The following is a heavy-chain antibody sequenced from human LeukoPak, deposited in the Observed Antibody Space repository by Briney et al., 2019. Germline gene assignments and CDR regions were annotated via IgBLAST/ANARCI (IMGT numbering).Heavy chain of an antibody. J-gene: IGHJ4*02. V-gene: IGHV1-69*05. CDR3: ARELDYGSGSYSDY. D-gene: IGHD3-10*01. CDR1: GGTFSSYA. CDR2: IIPIFGTA. Sequence: SVKVFCKASGGTFSSYAISWVRQAPGQGLEWMGGIIPIFGTANYAQKFQGRVTITTDESTSTAYMELSSLRSEDTAVYYCARELDYGSGSYSDYWGQGTLVTVSS.